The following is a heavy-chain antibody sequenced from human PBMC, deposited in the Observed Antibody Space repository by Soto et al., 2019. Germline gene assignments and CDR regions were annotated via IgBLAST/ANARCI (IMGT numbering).Heavy chain of an antibody. D-gene: IGHD1-1*01. CDR3: AKSLYHDNGGQNDN. V-gene: IGHV3-23*01. CDR1: GFTFSSYD. Sequence: EVQLLESGGGLVQPGGSLRLSCVGSGFTFSSYDMTWVRQAPGKGMEWVSSFSFYGRRDNTYYADSVKGRFTISSDNSRHTVYLQMDNLRVEDTAVDYCAKSLYHDNGGQNDNCGQGTLVTVSS. CDR2: FSFYGRRDNT. J-gene: IGHJ4*02.